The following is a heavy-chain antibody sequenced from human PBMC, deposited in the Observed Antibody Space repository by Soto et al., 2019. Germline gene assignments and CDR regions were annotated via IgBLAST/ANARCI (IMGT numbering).Heavy chain of an antibody. CDR3: AHIGVLPPNDVCST. CDR1: GITFTYAW. J-gene: IGHJ3*01. CDR2: VKSEASGGTI. Sequence: EVQLVESGGGLVNPGGSLRLSCAASGITFTYAWMTWVRQAPGRGLEWVGRVKSEASGGTIDYAAPVKGRFTISRDDSRSRLYLQMNSLKSEDTAVYYCAHIGVLPPNDVCSTWGQGTVVTVSS. V-gene: IGHV3-15*01. D-gene: IGHD2-2*01.